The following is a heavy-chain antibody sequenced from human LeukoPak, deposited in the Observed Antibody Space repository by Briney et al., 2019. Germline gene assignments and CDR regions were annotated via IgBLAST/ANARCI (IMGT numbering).Heavy chain of an antibody. Sequence: GESLRISCKGSGYSFTSYWISWVRQMPGKGLEWMGRIDPSGSYTNYSPSFQGHVTISADKSISTAYLQWSSLKASDTAMYYCARSVPAATHWFDPWGQGTLVTVSS. CDR1: GYSFTSYW. V-gene: IGHV5-10-1*01. J-gene: IGHJ5*02. CDR2: IDPSGSYT. CDR3: ARSVPAATHWFDP. D-gene: IGHD2-2*01.